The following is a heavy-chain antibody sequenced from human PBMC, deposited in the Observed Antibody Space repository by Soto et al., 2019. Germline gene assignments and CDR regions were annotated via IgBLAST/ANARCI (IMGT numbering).Heavy chain of an antibody. D-gene: IGHD2-15*01. Sequence: QLQLVESGGGVVQPGRSLRLSCAASGFSTYSMHWVRQAPGKGLEWVALISYDGSHTYYADSVKGRFTISRDNSKNTLYLQMNRLEIEDTAVYYCARDKSSSFDYWGQGTLVTVSS. CDR1: GFSTYS. CDR2: ISYDGSHT. J-gene: IGHJ4*02. V-gene: IGHV3-30*04. CDR3: ARDKSSSFDY.